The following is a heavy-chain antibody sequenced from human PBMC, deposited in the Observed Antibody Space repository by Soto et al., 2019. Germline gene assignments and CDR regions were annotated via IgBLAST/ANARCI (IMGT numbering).Heavy chain of an antibody. CDR1: GFTFSSYA. CDR2: ISGSGGST. D-gene: IGHD6-13*01. CDR3: AKDMRGGSSSSRYYYGLDV. V-gene: IGHV3-23*01. J-gene: IGHJ6*02. Sequence: GESLRLDCAASGFTFSSYAMSGVRQAPGKGLEWVSAISGSGGSTYYADSVKGRFTISRDNAKNSLYLQMNSLRGEDTALYYCAKDMRGGSSSSRYYYGLDVWGQGTTVTVSS.